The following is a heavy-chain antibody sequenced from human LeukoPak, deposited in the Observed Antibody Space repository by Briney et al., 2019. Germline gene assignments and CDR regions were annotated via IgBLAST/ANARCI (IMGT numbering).Heavy chain of an antibody. V-gene: IGHV4-34*01. CDR3: ARPIIYYDSSGYFDAFDI. J-gene: IGHJ3*02. CDR2: INHSGST. D-gene: IGHD3-22*01. Sequence: KPSETLSLTCAVYGGSFSGYYWSWIRQPPGKGLEWIGEINHSGSTNYNPSLKSRVTISVDTSKNQFSLKLSSVTAADTAVYYCARPIIYYDSSGYFDAFDIWGQGTMVTVSS. CDR1: GGSFSGYY.